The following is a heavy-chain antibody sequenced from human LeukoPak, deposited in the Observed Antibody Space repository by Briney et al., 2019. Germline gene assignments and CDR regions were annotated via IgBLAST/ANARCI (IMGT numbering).Heavy chain of an antibody. V-gene: IGHV1-8*03. CDR1: GYTFTSYD. Sequence: GASVKVSCKASGYTFTSYDINWVRQATGQGLEWMGWMNPNSGNTGYAQKLQGRVTITRNTSISTAYMELSSLRSEDTAVYYCARVVAGDYEGDAFDIWGQGTMVTVSS. CDR3: ARVVAGDYEGDAFDI. CDR2: MNPNSGNT. J-gene: IGHJ3*02. D-gene: IGHD4-17*01.